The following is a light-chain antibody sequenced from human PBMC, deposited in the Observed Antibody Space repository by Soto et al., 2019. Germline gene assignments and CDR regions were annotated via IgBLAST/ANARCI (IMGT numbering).Light chain of an antibody. J-gene: IGKJ4*01. CDR3: HQYSRSPVTFSPLT. CDR1: QNIGDTY. V-gene: IGKV3-20*01. Sequence: IVLTQPPATLSLSPGERVTLSCRASQNIGDTYLAWYQQKPGQAPRLLIYGVSARGTGISDKFSASGSETDFTLTISRLESHDFADYYFHQYSRSPVTFSPLTFGGGSKVEI. CDR2: GVS.